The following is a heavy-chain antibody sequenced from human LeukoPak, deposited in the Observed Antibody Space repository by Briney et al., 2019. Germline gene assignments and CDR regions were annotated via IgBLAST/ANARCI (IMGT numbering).Heavy chain of an antibody. CDR3: ARETTVGYFDD. CDR2: INHSGST. Sequence: SETLSLTCAVYGGSFSGYYWSWIRQPPGKGLEWIGEINHSGSTNYNPSLKSRVTISVDTSKNQLSLKLSSVTAADTAVYYCARETTVGYFDDWGQGTLVTVSS. J-gene: IGHJ4*02. D-gene: IGHD4-23*01. V-gene: IGHV4-34*01. CDR1: GGSFSGYY.